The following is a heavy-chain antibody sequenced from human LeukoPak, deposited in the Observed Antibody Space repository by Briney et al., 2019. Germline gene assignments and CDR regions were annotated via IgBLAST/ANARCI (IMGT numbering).Heavy chain of an antibody. CDR3: ARGGHCSTTSCSNYDGMDV. CDR1: GFTFSSYG. V-gene: IGHV3-33*01. D-gene: IGHD2-2*01. Sequence: PGRSLILSCAASGFTFSSYGMHWVRQAPGKGLEWVAATWYDGSNKYYADSVKGRFTISRDNSKNTLYLQMNSLRAEDTAVYFCARGGHCSTTSCSNYDGMDVWGQGTTLTVSS. J-gene: IGHJ6*02. CDR2: TWYDGSNK.